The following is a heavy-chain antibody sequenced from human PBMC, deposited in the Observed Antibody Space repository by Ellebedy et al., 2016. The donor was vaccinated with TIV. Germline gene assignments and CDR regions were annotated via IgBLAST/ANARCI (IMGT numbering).Heavy chain of an antibody. CDR2: ISGSGGST. Sequence: PGGSLRLSCAASGFTFSSYAMSWVRQAPGKGLEWVSAISGSGGSTYYADSVKGRFTISRDNAKNSLYLQMNSLRAEDTALYYCAKDIRDQWLAPGSDGMDVWGQGTTVTVSS. CDR3: AKDIRDQWLAPGSDGMDV. CDR1: GFTFSSYA. D-gene: IGHD6-19*01. V-gene: IGHV3-23*01. J-gene: IGHJ6*02.